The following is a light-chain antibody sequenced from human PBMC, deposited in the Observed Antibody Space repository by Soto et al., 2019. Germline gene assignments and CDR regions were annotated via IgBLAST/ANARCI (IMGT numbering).Light chain of an antibody. V-gene: IGKV1-39*01. CDR1: QSISTY. CDR2: AAS. Sequence: DIHMTQSPSSLSAALGDRVTITFRAGQSISTYLNWYQQKSGKPPKLLISAASSLQSGVPSRFSGSGSGTDFTLTISSLQPEDFATYYCQQSYSTPLTFGGGTKVDIK. J-gene: IGKJ4*01. CDR3: QQSYSTPLT.